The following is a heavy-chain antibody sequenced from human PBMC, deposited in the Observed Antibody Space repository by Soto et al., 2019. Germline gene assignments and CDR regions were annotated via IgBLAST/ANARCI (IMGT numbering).Heavy chain of an antibody. V-gene: IGHV3-33*01. J-gene: IGHJ5*01. CDR3: VREERAVINRDPFDS. CDR2: IWYDGSNK. Sequence: GGSLRLSCAASGFTFSSYGMHWVRQAPGKGLEWVAVIWYDGSNKYYADSVKGRFTISRDNSKNTLYLQMNSLRAEDTAVYYCVREERAVINRDPFDSWSQGTLVTVSS. CDR1: GFTFSSYG. D-gene: IGHD3-10*01.